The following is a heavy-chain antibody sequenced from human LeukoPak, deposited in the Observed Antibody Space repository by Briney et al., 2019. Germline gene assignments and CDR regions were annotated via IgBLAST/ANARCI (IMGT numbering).Heavy chain of an antibody. CDR3: AKGPEISSAGIFDY. CDR1: GFTFSSYG. J-gene: IGHJ4*02. D-gene: IGHD1-14*01. V-gene: IGHV3-30*18. CDR2: ISYDGSNK. Sequence: GGSLRLSCAASGFTFSSYGMHWVRQAAGKGLEWVAVISYDGSNKYYADSVKGRFTISRDNSKNTLYLQMNSLRAEDTAVYYCAKGPEISSAGIFDYWGQGTLVTDSS.